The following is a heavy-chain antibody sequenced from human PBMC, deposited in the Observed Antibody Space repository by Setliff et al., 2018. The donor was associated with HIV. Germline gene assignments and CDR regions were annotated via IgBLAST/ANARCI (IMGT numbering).Heavy chain of an antibody. D-gene: IGHD1-1*01. Sequence: PGGSLRLSCAASGFNFSIYNMNWVRQAPGKGLEWVSYISSSSSTVYYADSVKGRLTISRDNAKTSLYLQMNSLRTEDTAVYLCVGDPPQSGYAFHIWGHGTEVTVSS. CDR2: ISSSSSTV. CDR3: VGDPPQSGYAFHI. CDR1: GFNFSIYN. V-gene: IGHV3-48*01. J-gene: IGHJ3*02.